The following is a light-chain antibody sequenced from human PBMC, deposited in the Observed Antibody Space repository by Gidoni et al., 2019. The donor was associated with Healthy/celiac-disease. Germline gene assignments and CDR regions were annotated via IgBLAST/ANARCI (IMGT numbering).Light chain of an antibody. CDR3: SSYTSSSTV. J-gene: IGLJ1*01. Sequence: QSALTQPASVSGSPGQSITISCTVTSSDVGGYNSVSWYQQHPGKAPKLMIYEVSNRPSGVTNRFSGSKSGNTASLTISGLQAEYEADYYCSSYTSSSTVFGTGTKVTVL. CDR1: SSDVGGYNS. CDR2: EVS. V-gene: IGLV2-14*01.